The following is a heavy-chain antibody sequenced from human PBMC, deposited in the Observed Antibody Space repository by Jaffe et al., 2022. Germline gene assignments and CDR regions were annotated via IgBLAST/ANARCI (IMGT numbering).Heavy chain of an antibody. Sequence: QVQLVQSGAEVKKPGASVKVSCKASGYTFTSYDINWVRQATGQGLEWMGWMNPNSGNTGYAQKFQGRVTMTRNTSISTAYMELSSLRSEDTAVYYCARGRTTPELYYYYYYYMDVWGKGTTVTVSS. D-gene: IGHD1-7*01. CDR3: ARGRTTPELYYYYYYYMDV. CDR1: GYTFTSYD. CDR2: MNPNSGNT. J-gene: IGHJ6*03. V-gene: IGHV1-8*01.